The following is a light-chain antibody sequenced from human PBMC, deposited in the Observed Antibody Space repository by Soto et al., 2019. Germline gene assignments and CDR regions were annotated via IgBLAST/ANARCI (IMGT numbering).Light chain of an antibody. Sequence: DIVLAQSPGTRSLSPWERATLCCRSRQSVSSSYLAWYQQKPGQAPRLLIYSASNRAAGIPDRFSGRGSGTDFTLTISRLEPEDFAVYYCQQYGGSFRVFGPGTKVDI. J-gene: IGKJ3*01. CDR1: QSVSSSY. CDR3: QQYGGSFRV. CDR2: SAS. V-gene: IGKV3-20*01.